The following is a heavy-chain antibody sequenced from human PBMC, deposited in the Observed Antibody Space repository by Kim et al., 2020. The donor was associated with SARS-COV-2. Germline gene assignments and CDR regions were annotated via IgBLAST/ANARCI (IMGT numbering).Heavy chain of an antibody. CDR1: GGTFSSYA. V-gene: IGHV1-69*13. D-gene: IGHD2-21*02. CDR3: ARDRGYSGYGAYCGGDCYSDFDY. J-gene: IGHJ4*02. CDR2: IIPIFGTA. Sequence: SVKVSCKASGGTFSSYAISWVRQAPGQGLEWMGGIIPIFGTANYAQKFQGRVTITADESTSTAYMELSSLRSEDTAVYYCARDRGYSGYGAYCGGDCYSDFDYWGQGTLVTVSS.